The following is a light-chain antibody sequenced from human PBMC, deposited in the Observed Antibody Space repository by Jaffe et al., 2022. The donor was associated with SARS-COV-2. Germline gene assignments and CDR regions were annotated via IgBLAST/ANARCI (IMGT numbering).Light chain of an antibody. CDR2: DDS. J-gene: IGLJ3*02. CDR1: NIASKS. CDR3: QVWDTSSDHAV. V-gene: IGLV3-21*02. Sequence: SYVLTQPPSVSVAPGQTARIPCGGNNIASKSVHWYQRKPGQAPVLVVYDDSDRPSGIPDRFSGSNSGNTATLTISRVEAGDEAYYYCQVWDTSSDHAVFGGGTRLTVL.